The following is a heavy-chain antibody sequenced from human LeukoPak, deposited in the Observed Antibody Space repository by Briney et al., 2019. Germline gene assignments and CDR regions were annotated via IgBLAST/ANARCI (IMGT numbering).Heavy chain of an antibody. J-gene: IGHJ4*02. D-gene: IGHD3-3*01. CDR3: ARHSYDFWSGYDYNYFDY. Sequence: SETLSLTCTVSAGSISSGSYYWGWIRQPPGKGLECIGSIYYSGSTYYNPSLMSRVTISVDTSKNHFSLKLSSVTAADTAVYYCARHSYDFWSGYDYNYFDYWGQGTLVTVSS. CDR1: AGSISSGSYY. CDR2: IYYSGST. V-gene: IGHV4-39*01.